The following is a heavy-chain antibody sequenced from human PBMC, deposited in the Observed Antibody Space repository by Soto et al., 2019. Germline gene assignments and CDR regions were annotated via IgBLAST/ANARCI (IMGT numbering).Heavy chain of an antibody. D-gene: IGHD6-19*01. CDR1: GYTFTSYG. V-gene: IGHV1-18*01. CDR3: ARGTWAVGPAYYYGMDV. Sequence: QVQLVQSGAEVKKPGASVKVSCKASGYTFTSYGISWVRQAPGQGLEWMGWISAYNGNTNYVQKLQGRVTMTTDTSTSTAYMELRSLRSDDTAVYYCARGTWAVGPAYYYGMDVWGQGTTVTVSS. CDR2: ISAYNGNT. J-gene: IGHJ6*02.